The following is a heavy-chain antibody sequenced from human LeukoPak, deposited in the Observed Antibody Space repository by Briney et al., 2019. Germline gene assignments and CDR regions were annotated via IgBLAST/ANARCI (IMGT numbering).Heavy chain of an antibody. Sequence: ASVKVSCKTSGYSFTSYGIIWVRQAPGQGLEWLGWISGYNGGTDYSQKLQGRVTMTTDTSTSTAYMELRSLTPDDTAMYYCARDIGVSQFDYWGQGTLVTVSS. V-gene: IGHV1-18*01. CDR1: GYSFTSYG. CDR2: ISGYNGGT. J-gene: IGHJ4*02. D-gene: IGHD3-10*01. CDR3: ARDIGVSQFDY.